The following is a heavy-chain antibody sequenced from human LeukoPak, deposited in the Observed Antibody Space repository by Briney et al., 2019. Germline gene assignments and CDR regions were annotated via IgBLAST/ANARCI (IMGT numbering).Heavy chain of an antibody. Sequence: SVKVSCKASGGTFSSYAISWVRQAPGQGLEWMGGIIPIFGTANYAQKFQGRVTITADESASTAYMELSSLSSEDTAVYYCARTVPLRDCSSTSCYIGGNLGYYYYYGMDVWGKGTTVTVSS. J-gene: IGHJ6*04. CDR3: ARTVPLRDCSSTSCYIGGNLGYYYYYGMDV. D-gene: IGHD2-2*02. CDR2: IIPIFGTA. V-gene: IGHV1-69*13. CDR1: GGTFSSYA.